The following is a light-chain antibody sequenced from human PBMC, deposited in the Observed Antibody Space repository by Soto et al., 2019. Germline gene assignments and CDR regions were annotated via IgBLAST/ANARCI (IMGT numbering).Light chain of an antibody. V-gene: IGKV3-20*01. J-gene: IGKJ4*01. CDR1: QSVSNNY. CDR3: QQYGISPPT. Sequence: LWQSPGTLSLSQGERATLYYRASQSVSNNYLAWYQQKPGQAPRLLIYGASSRATGIPDRFSGSGSGTDFTLTISRLEPEDFAVYFCQQYGISPPTFGGGTNVDIK. CDR2: GAS.